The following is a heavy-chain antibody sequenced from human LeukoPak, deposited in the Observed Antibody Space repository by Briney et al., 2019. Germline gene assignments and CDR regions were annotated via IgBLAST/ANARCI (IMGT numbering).Heavy chain of an antibody. D-gene: IGHD3-22*01. CDR3: AREVRSSGYYPSFDY. J-gene: IGHJ4*02. Sequence: SETLSLTCTVSGGSISSYYWSWIRQPAGKGLEWIGRIYTSGSTSYNPSLKSQVTMSVDTSKNQFSLKLSSVAAADTAVYYCAREVRSSGYYPSFDYWGQGTLVTVSS. CDR2: IYTSGST. V-gene: IGHV4-4*07. CDR1: GGSISSYY.